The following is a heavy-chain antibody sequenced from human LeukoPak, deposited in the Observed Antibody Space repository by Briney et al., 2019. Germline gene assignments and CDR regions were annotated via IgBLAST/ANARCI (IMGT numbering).Heavy chain of an antibody. CDR1: GFTFSNYW. V-gene: IGHV3-7*04. CDR3: ARNRQWLLADY. D-gene: IGHD3-22*01. CDR2: TKQDETEK. J-gene: IGHJ4*02. Sequence: GGPLRFSCAASGFTFSNYWMSWVRKAPGKGLEWVANTKQDETEKHYADSVKGRFTISRDNAQNSLYLQMNSLRAEDTAVYFCARNRQWLLADYWGQGTVVTVSS.